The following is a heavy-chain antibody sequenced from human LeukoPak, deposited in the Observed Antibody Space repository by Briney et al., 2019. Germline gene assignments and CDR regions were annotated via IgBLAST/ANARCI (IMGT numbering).Heavy chain of an antibody. CDR3: ARVCWGHTH. CDR2: FYYTGTT. V-gene: IGHV4-61*01. J-gene: IGHJ4*02. D-gene: IGHD7-27*01. CDR1: GGSVSSGSYF. Sequence: SETLSLTCTVSGGSVSSGSYFWSWIRQPPGKGLEWIGYFYYTGTTDYNPSLKSRVTISVDTSKNQFSLKLNSVAAADTAVYYCARVCWGHTHLGQGTLVTVSS.